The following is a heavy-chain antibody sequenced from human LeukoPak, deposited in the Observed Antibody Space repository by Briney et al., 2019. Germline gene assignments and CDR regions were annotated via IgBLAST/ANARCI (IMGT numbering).Heavy chain of an antibody. CDR2: ISGTGGYT. V-gene: IGHV3-23*01. J-gene: IGHJ4*02. CDR3: AKGCNPSFLGGDS. CDR1: GFTFSSYA. D-gene: IGHD2/OR15-2a*01. Sequence: GGSLRLSCAASGFTFSSYAMTWVRQAPGKGLEWVSSISGTGGYTYYADSVKGRFTISRDNSNLFLQMYSVRAEDTAVYFCAKGCNPSFLGGDSWGQRTLVTVSS.